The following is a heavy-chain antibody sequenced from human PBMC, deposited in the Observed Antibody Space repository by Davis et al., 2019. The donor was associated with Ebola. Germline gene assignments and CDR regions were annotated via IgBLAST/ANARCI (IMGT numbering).Heavy chain of an antibody. D-gene: IGHD6-6*01. CDR3: AKESAARPYYGMDV. Sequence: GESLKISCAASGFTFSSYGMHWVRQAPGKGLEWVAVISYDGSNKYYADSVKGRFTISRDNSKNTLYLQMNSLRAEDTAVYYCAKESAARPYYGMDVWGQGATVTVSS. J-gene: IGHJ6*02. CDR1: GFTFSSYG. V-gene: IGHV3-30*18. CDR2: ISYDGSNK.